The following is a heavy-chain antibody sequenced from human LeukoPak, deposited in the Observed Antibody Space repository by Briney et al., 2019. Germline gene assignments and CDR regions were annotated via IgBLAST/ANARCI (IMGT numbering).Heavy chain of an antibody. CDR3: ASVRPGGMTGFDY. CDR2: INHSGST. V-gene: IGHV4-34*01. CDR1: GGSFSDYY. D-gene: IGHD3-9*01. Sequence: SETLSLTCAVYGGSFSDYYWSWIRQPPGKGLEWIGEINHSGSTKYNPSLKSRVTISVDTSKNQFSLKLSSVTAADTAVYYCASVRPGGMTGFDYWGQGILVTVSS. J-gene: IGHJ4*02.